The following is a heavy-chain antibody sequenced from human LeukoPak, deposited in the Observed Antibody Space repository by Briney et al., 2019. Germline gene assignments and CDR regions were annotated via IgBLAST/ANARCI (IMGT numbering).Heavy chain of an antibody. CDR1: GFSYSSNW. D-gene: IGHD3-9*01. Sequence: PGASLRLSCTVRGFSYSSNWMSWVRQAPGKGLEWVAKIRPDGGDPVYADSVEGRFTISRDNAKNSLYLHMNRLRGEDTAVYFCVSSSAGRHTPYFWGQETLLTVSS. V-gene: IGHV3-7*01. CDR3: VSSSAGRHTPYF. CDR2: IRPDGGDP. J-gene: IGHJ4*02.